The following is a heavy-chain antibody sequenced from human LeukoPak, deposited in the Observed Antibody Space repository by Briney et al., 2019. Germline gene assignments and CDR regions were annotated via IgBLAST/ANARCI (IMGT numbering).Heavy chain of an antibody. J-gene: IGHJ3*02. CDR3: ARGPLLWFGELLSGAFDI. CDR1: GYTFSDFH. V-gene: IGHV1-2*02. CDR2: INPKSGGT. Sequence: ASVKVSCKASGYTFSDFHMHWVRQAPGQGLEWMGWINPKSGGTNYAQKFQGRVTMTRDTSISTVYMELSRLRSDDTAVYYCARGPLLWFGELLSGAFDIWGQGTMVTVSS. D-gene: IGHD3-10*01.